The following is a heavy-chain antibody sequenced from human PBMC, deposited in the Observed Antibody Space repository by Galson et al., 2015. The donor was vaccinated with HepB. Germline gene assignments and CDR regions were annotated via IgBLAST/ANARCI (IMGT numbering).Heavy chain of an antibody. CDR2: ITSSGSYT. D-gene: IGHD3-9*01. V-gene: IGHV3-11*06. CDR3: ASAPNYDLLSGYLDY. J-gene: IGHJ4*02. CDR1: GFTFSDYY. Sequence: SLRLSCAASGFTFSDYYMSWIRQAPGKGLERISYITSSGSYTNYADSVKGRFTISRDNAKNSLYLQMNSLRAEDTAVYFCASAPNYDLLSGYLDYWGQGTLVTVSS.